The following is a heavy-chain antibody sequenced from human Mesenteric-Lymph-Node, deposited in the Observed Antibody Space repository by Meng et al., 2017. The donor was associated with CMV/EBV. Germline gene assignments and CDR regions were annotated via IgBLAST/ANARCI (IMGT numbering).Heavy chain of an antibody. V-gene: IGHV3-48*03. Sequence: SGFTFRNYGMHWVRQAPGKGLEWVSYISSSGSTIYYADSVKGRFTISRDNAKNSLYLQMNSLRAEDTAVYYCARDWYGSGSYYRIIGYWGQGTLVTVSS. D-gene: IGHD3-10*01. CDR3: ARDWYGSGSYYRIIGY. J-gene: IGHJ4*02. CDR2: ISSSGSTI. CDR1: GFTFRNYG.